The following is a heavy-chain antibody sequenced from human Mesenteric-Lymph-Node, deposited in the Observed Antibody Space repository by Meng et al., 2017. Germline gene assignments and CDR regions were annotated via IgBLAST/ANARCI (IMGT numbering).Heavy chain of an antibody. CDR2: INHSGST. J-gene: IGHJ4*02. CDR1: GFTFSDYY. D-gene: IGHD2-2*01. V-gene: IGHV4-34*01. CDR3: ARGVTAGVDY. Sequence: ESLKISCAASGFTFSDYYMSWVRQPPGKGLEWIGEINHSGSTNYNPSLKSRVTISVDTSKNQFSLKLSSVTAADTAVYYCARGVTAGVDYWGQGTLVTVSS.